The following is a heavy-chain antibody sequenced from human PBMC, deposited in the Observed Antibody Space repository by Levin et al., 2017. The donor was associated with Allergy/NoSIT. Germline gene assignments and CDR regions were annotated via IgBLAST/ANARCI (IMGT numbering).Heavy chain of an antibody. CDR2: INYRGST. CDR1: GGSVSSGTYY. Sequence: GSLRLSCTVSGGSVSSGTYYWSWIRQPPGKGLEWIGYINYRGSTKYNPSLKSRVTISVDTSKNGFSLKLSSVTAADTAVYYCARNRIVVAGGNDYYYGMDVWGQGTTVTVSS. CDR3: ARNRIVVAGGNDYYYGMDV. V-gene: IGHV4-61*01. D-gene: IGHD6-19*01. J-gene: IGHJ6*02.